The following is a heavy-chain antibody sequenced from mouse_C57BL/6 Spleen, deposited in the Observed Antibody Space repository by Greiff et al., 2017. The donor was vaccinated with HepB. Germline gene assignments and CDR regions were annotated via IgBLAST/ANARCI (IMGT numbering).Heavy chain of an antibody. CDR1: GYTFTSYW. J-gene: IGHJ3*01. Sequence: VKLVESGAELVKPGASVKLSCKASGYTFTSYWMHWVKQRPGRGLEWIGRIDPNSGGTKYNEKFKSKATLTVDKPSSTAYMQLSSLTSEDSAVYYCARGNIGSSSAWFAYWGQGTLVTVSA. V-gene: IGHV1-72*01. D-gene: IGHD1-1*01. CDR3: ARGNIGSSSAWFAY. CDR2: IDPNSGGT.